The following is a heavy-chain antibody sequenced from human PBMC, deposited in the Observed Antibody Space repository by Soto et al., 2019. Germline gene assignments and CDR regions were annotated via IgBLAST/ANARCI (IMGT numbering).Heavy chain of an antibody. CDR2: TSYDGSNK. D-gene: IGHD6-19*01. Sequence: QVQLVESGGGVVQPGRSLRLSCAASGFTFSSYGIHWVRQAPGKGLEWVAVTSYDGSNKYYADSVKGRFTISRDNSKNTLYLQANSLRAEDTAVYYCAKDKDSSGWYYFDYWGQGTLVTVSS. V-gene: IGHV3-30*18. CDR3: AKDKDSSGWYYFDY. J-gene: IGHJ4*02. CDR1: GFTFSSYG.